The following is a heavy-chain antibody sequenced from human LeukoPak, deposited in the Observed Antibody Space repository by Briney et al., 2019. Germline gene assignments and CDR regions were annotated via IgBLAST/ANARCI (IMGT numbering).Heavy chain of an antibody. CDR2: ISSTGSPI. Sequence: GGSLRLSCAASGFTFSSCEMNWVRQAPGKGLEWVSYISSTGSPISYADSVKGRFTISRDNAKNSLYLQMNSLRAEDTAVYYCARGAGGYFDYWGQGILVTVSS. CDR3: ARGAGGYFDY. J-gene: IGHJ4*02. V-gene: IGHV3-48*03. D-gene: IGHD3-10*01. CDR1: GFTFSSCE.